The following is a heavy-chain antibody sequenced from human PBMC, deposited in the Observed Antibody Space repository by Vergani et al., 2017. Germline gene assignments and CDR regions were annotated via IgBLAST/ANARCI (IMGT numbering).Heavy chain of an antibody. CDR1: GGSINSNY. D-gene: IGHD6-13*01. V-gene: IGHV4-59*01. Sequence: QVQLQESGPGLVKPSETLSLTCTVSGGSINSNYWSWIRQPPGKGLEWIGYIYYSGSTNYNPSLKSRVTISVDTSKNQFSLKLSSVTAADTAVYYCARMIAAAGTEYFDYWGQGTLVTVSS. CDR3: ARMIAAAGTEYFDY. CDR2: IYYSGST. J-gene: IGHJ4*02.